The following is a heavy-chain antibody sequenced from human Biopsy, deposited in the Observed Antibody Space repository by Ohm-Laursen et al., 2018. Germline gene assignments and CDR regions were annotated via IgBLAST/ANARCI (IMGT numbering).Heavy chain of an antibody. J-gene: IGHJ6*02. CDR1: GFTFDDFA. V-gene: IGHV3-9*01. CDR2: ITWNSGFT. D-gene: IGHD4-23*01. CDR3: AKDRWERNLYYGGGVDV. Sequence: SLRLSCTAPGFTFDDFAMHWARQVPGKGLEWVSGITWNSGFTGYADSVKGRFTISRDNSKNTVLLQMNSLRAEDTALYYCAKDRWERNLYYGGGVDVWGQGTTVTVSS.